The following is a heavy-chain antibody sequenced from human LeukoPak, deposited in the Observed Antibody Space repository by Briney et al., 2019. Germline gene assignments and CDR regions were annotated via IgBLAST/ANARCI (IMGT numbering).Heavy chain of an antibody. J-gene: IGHJ4*02. CDR3: AKNGGNSDLEY. Sequence: PSETLSLTCPVSGDSISSTGCWTWVRQPPGEGLEWIGEVYHSGATNYNPSLKSRVTMSVDKSKNQFSLKVNSVTAADTAVYYCAKNGGNSDLEYWGQGTLVTVSS. D-gene: IGHD4-23*01. CDR2: VYHSGAT. V-gene: IGHV4-4*02. CDR1: GDSISSTGC.